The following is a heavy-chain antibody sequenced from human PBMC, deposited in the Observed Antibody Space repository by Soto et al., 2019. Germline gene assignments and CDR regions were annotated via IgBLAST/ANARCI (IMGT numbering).Heavy chain of an antibody. D-gene: IGHD4-17*01. CDR3: AREYGDPFPSNWFDP. J-gene: IGHJ5*02. Sequence: QVQLQESGPGLVKPSQTLSLTCTVSGGSISSGNYYWSWLRQHPGKGLEWIGYIYHSGSTYYNPSLKSRVTISVDTSKNQFSLKLSSVTAADTAIYYGAREYGDPFPSNWFDPWGQGTLVNVSS. CDR2: IYHSGST. CDR1: GGSISSGNYY. V-gene: IGHV4-31*03.